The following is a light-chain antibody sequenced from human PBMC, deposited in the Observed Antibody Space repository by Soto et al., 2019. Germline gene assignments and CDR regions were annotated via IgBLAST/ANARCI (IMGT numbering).Light chain of an antibody. V-gene: IGKV3-11*01. CDR3: QQRSNWPTT. CDR2: DAS. CDR1: QSVSSY. J-gene: IGKJ1*01. Sequence: EIVLIQSPTTLSLSPGERATLSCRASQSVSSYLAWYQQKPGQAPRLLIYDASNRATGIPARFSGSGSGTDFTLTISSLEPEDFAVYYCQQRSNWPTTFGQGTKVDI.